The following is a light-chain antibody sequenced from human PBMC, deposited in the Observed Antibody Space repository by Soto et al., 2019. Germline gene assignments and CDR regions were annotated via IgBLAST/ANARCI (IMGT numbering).Light chain of an antibody. CDR3: HQET. V-gene: IGKV1-39*01. Sequence: DIQMTHSPSSLSASVGDRVTITCRASQSISSYLNWYQQKPGKAPKLLIYAASSLQSGVPSRFSGSGSGTDFTLTISSLQPEDFATYYCHQETFGQGTKVDIK. J-gene: IGKJ1*01. CDR1: QSISSY. CDR2: AAS.